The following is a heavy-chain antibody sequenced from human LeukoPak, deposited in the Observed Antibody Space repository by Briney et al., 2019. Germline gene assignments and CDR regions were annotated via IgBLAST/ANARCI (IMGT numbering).Heavy chain of an antibody. CDR2: VYPSAGTS. D-gene: IGHD2-15*01. V-gene: IGHV1-46*03. J-gene: IGHJ4*02. CDR3: VRGYQGGYFDF. CDR1: GYIFTSYY. Sequence: ASVKVSCKASGYIFTSYYMHWVRQASGQGLEWLGVVYPSAGTSDPAQRFRARITLSDDTSTSTAYMELRSLKSEDTAIYFCVRGYQGGYFDFWGQGTLVTVSS.